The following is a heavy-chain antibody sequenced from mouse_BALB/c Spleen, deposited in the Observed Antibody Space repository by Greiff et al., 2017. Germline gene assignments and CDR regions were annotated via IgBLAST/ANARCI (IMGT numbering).Heavy chain of an antibody. J-gene: IGHJ4*01. Sequence: QVQLKQSGAELARPGASVKLSCKASGYTFTSYWMQWVKQRPGQGLEWIGAIYPGDGDTRYTQKFKGKATLTADKSSSTAYMQLSSLASEDSAVYYCAGGYYAMDYWGQGTSVTVSS. CDR1: GYTFTSYW. V-gene: IGHV1-87*01. CDR3: AGGYYAMDY. CDR2: IYPGDGDT.